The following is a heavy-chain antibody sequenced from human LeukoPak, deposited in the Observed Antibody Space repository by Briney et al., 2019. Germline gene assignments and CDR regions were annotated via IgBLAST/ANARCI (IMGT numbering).Heavy chain of an antibody. D-gene: IGHD1-26*01. CDR3: AKDQSSGTYYDY. CDR2: ISGSGGST. Sequence: GGSLRLSCAASGFTFSSYDMSWVRQAPGKGLEWVSAISGSGGSTYYADSVKGRFTISRDNSRNTLYLQMNSLTAEDTAVYFCAKDQSSGTYYDYWGQGTLVTVP. CDR1: GFTFSSYD. V-gene: IGHV3-23*01. J-gene: IGHJ4*02.